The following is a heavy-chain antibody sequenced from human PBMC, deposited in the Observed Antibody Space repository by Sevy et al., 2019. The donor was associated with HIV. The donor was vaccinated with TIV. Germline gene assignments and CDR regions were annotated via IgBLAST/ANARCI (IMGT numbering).Heavy chain of an antibody. CDR3: ARLSTARGESNWFDP. V-gene: IGHV1-18*01. J-gene: IGHJ5*02. Sequence: ASVKVSCKASGYTFSTYGISWVRQAPGQGLEWMGWIGAYNGNRKYAQKFQDRITMTTDTSTSTAYMELRSLRSDDTAVYFCARLSTARGESNWFDPWGQEPWSPSPQ. D-gene: IGHD3-16*01. CDR2: IGAYNGNR. CDR1: GYTFSTYG.